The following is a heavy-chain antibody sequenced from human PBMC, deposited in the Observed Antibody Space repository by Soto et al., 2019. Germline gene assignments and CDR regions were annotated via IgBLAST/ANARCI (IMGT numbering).Heavy chain of an antibody. CDR1: GFTFSSYA. Sequence: TGGSLRLSCAASGFTFSSYAMSWVRQAPGKGLEWVSAISGSGGSTYYADSVKGRFTISRDNSKNTLYLQMNSLRAEDTAVYYCAKNIAPQLRFLERRYYYGMDVWGQGTTVTVSS. D-gene: IGHD3-3*01. CDR3: AKNIAPQLRFLERRYYYGMDV. J-gene: IGHJ6*02. V-gene: IGHV3-23*01. CDR2: ISGSGGST.